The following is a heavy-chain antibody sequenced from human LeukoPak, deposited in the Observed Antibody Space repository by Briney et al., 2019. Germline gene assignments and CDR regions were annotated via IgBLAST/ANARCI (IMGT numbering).Heavy chain of an antibody. CDR2: ISSSGDTI. CDR1: GFTFSSYS. Sequence: GGSLRLSCAASGFTFSSYSMNWVRQAPGKGLEWISYISSSGDTIYYADSVKGRFTISRDNAKNSLSLQMNSLRAEDTAVYYCARVFDHWGQGALVTVSS. CDR3: ARVFDH. V-gene: IGHV3-48*04. J-gene: IGHJ4*02.